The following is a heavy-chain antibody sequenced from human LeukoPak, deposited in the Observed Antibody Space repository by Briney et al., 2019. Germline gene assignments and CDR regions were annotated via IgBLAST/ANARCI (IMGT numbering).Heavy chain of an antibody. CDR2: IYYSGST. CDR1: GGSTSSYY. V-gene: IGHV4-59*01. Sequence: SETLSLTCTVSGGSTSSYYWSWIRQPPGKGLEWIGNIYYSGSTNYNPPLKSRVSISLDNSKNQFSLKTSSVTAADTAVYFCARASFYRGAYYHYGMDVWGQGTTVTVSS. J-gene: IGHJ6*02. D-gene: IGHD5-12*01. CDR3: ARASFYRGAYYHYGMDV.